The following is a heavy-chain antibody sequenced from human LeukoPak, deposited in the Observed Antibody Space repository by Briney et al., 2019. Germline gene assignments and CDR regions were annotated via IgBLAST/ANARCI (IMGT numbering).Heavy chain of an antibody. J-gene: IGHJ4*02. CDR3: ARVMAAAGTLDY. CDR2: IYYSGST. V-gene: IGHV4-39*07. CDR1: GGSISSSSYY. Sequence: PSETLSLTCTVSGGSISSSSYYWGWIRQPPGKGLEWIGTIYYSGSTYYNLSLKSRVTISVDTSKNQFSLRLSSVTAADTAVYYCARVMAAAGTLDYWGQGTLVTVSS. D-gene: IGHD6-13*01.